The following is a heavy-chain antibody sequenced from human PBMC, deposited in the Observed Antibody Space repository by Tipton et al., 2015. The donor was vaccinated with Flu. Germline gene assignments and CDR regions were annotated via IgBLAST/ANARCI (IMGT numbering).Heavy chain of an antibody. Sequence: QLVQSGGGLVQPGGSLRLSCAASGFTFTGYWMSWVRQAPGKGLECVAKIKNDGTDKYYVDSMKGRFSIPRDNAKKSVYLQMNSLMAEDTAIYYCVRGSGWLDPWGQGTLVTVSS. CDR1: GFTFTGYW. CDR3: VRGSGWLDP. CDR2: IKNDGTDK. V-gene: IGHV3-7*01. J-gene: IGHJ5*02.